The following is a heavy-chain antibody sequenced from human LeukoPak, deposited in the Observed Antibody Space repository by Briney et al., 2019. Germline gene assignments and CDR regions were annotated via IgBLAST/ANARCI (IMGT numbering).Heavy chain of an antibody. Sequence: SVKVSCKASGGTFSSYAISWVRQAPGQGLEWMGGIIPIFGTANYARKFQGRVTITADESTSTAYMELSSLRSEDTAVYYCARVGWPYNWFDPWGQGTLVTVSS. J-gene: IGHJ5*02. CDR1: GGTFSSYA. CDR3: ARVGWPYNWFDP. D-gene: IGHD6-19*01. V-gene: IGHV1-69*13. CDR2: IIPIFGTA.